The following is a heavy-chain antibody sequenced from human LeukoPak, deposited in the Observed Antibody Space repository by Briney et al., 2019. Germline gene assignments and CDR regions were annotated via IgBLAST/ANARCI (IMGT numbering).Heavy chain of an antibody. CDR2: ISWDGGST. Sequence: GGSLRLSCAVSGLTFNNYAMSWVRQAPGKSPECVSLISWDGGSTYYADSVMGRFTISRDNSKNSLYLQMNSLRAEDTALYYCAKPYSSSWYDSEYFQHWGQGTLVTVSS. J-gene: IGHJ1*01. D-gene: IGHD6-13*01. V-gene: IGHV3-43D*03. CDR1: GLTFNNYA. CDR3: AKPYSSSWYDSEYFQH.